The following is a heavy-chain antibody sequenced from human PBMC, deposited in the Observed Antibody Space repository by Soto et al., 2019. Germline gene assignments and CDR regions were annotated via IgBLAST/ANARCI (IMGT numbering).Heavy chain of an antibody. J-gene: IGHJ6*02. CDR1: GGSISSYY. D-gene: IGHD2-2*01. Sequence: SETLSLTCTVSGGSISSYYWSWIRQPPGKGLEWIGYIYNSGSTNYNPSLKSRVTISEDTSKNQFSLQLNSVTPEDTAVYYCETFLSTTSPDVWGPGTTVTVSS. CDR3: ETFLSTTSPDV. CDR2: IYNSGST. V-gene: IGHV4-59*12.